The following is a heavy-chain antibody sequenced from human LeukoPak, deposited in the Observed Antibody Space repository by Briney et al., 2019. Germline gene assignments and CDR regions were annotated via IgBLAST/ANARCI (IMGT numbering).Heavy chain of an antibody. J-gene: IGHJ4*02. CDR1: GGSISSGSYY. CDR3: ARSTAARRTRHFDY. V-gene: IGHV4-61*02. CDR2: IYTSGST. Sequence: PSETLSLTCTVSGGSISSGSYYWSWIRQPAGKGLEWIGRIYTSGSTNYNPSLKSRVTISVDTSKNHFSLNLSSVTAADTAVYYCARSTAARRTRHFDYWGQGTLVTVSS. D-gene: IGHD6-6*01.